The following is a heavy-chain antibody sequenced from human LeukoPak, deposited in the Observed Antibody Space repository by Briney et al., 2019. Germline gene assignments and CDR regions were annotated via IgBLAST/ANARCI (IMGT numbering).Heavy chain of an antibody. CDR3: AREAFYSSGWLSLFGY. Sequence: GGSLRLSCAASGFTFGIYAMSWVRQAPGKGLEWVSVIGGSGGSTYYADSVKGRFTISRDKSKNTLYLQMNSLGAEDTAVYYCAREAFYSSGWLSLFGYWGQGTLVTVSS. J-gene: IGHJ4*02. D-gene: IGHD6-19*01. CDR2: IGGSGGST. CDR1: GFTFGIYA. V-gene: IGHV3-23*01.